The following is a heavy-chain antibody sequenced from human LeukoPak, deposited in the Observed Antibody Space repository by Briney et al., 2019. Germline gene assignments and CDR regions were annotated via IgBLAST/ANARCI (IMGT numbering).Heavy chain of an antibody. CDR1: GYTFTGYY. J-gene: IGHJ4*02. Sequence: ASVKVSCKASGYTFTGYYMHWVRQAPGQGLEWMGGFDPEDGETIYAQKFQGRVTMTEDTSTDTAYMELSSLRSEDTAVYYCATLYMVRGFESKYYFDYWGQGTLVTVSS. D-gene: IGHD3-10*01. V-gene: IGHV1-24*01. CDR2: FDPEDGET. CDR3: ATLYMVRGFESKYYFDY.